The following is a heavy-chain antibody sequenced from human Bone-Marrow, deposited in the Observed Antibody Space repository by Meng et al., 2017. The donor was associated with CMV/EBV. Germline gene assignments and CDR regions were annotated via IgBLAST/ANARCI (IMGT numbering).Heavy chain of an antibody. V-gene: IGHV3-23*01. D-gene: IGHD4-23*01. J-gene: IGHJ4*02. Sequence: GESLKISCAASGFTFSSYAMSWVRQAPGKGLEWVSIISNSGGRIYYADSVKGRFTISRDTSKNTLYLQMNSLRAEDTAVYLCAKTLNGGNAGYYVGYWGQGTLVTVSS. CDR3: AKTLNGGNAGYYVGY. CDR1: GFTFSSYA. CDR2: ISNSGGRI.